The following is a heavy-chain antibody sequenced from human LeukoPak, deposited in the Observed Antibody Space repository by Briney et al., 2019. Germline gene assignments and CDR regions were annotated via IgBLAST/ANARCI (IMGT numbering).Heavy chain of an antibody. CDR2: IYYSGST. V-gene: IGHV4-59*01. CDR1: GGSISSYY. D-gene: IGHD4-17*01. Sequence: SETLSLTCTASGGSISSYYWSWIRQPPGKGLEWIGYIYYSGSTNYNPSLKSRATISVDTSKNQFSLKLSSVTAADTAVYYCARSRTTVTTPFDYWGQGALVTVSS. J-gene: IGHJ4*02. CDR3: ARSRTTVTTPFDY.